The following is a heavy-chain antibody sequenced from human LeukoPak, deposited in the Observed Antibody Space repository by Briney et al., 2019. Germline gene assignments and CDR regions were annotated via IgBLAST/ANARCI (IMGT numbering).Heavy chain of an antibody. V-gene: IGHV3-30-3*01. CDR3: ARDAGSSRIIGNAFDI. J-gene: IGHJ3*02. D-gene: IGHD6-13*01. CDR1: GFTFSSYA. CDR2: ISYDGSNK. Sequence: PGRSLRLSCAASGFTFSSYAMHWVRQAPGKGLEWVAVISYDGSNKYYADSVKGRFTISRDNSKNTLYLQMNSLRAEDTAVYYCARDAGSSRIIGNAFDIWGQGTMVTASS.